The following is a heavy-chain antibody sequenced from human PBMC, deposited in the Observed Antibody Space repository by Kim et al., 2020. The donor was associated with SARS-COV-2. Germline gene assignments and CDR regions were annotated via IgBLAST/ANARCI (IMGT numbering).Heavy chain of an antibody. CDR3: ARGALEIFGVVGWFDP. V-gene: IGHV4-59*13. CDR1: GGSISSYY. D-gene: IGHD3-3*01. J-gene: IGHJ5*02. CDR2: IYYSGST. Sequence: SETLSLTCTVSGGSISSYYWSWIRQPPGKGLEWIGYIYYSGSTNYNPSLKSRVTISVDTSKNQFSLKLSSVTAADTAVYYCARGALEIFGVVGWFDPWGQGTLGTVSS.